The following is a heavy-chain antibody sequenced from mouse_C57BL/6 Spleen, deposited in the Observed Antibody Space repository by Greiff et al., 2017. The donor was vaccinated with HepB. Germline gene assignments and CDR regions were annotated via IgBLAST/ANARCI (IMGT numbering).Heavy chain of an antibody. Sequence: QVQLQQPGTELVKPGASVKLSCKASGYTFASYWMHWVKQRPGQGLEWIGNINPSNGGTNYNEKFKSKATLTVDKSSSTAYMQLSSLTSEDSAVYYGARYYGSSYWYFDVWGTGTTVTVSS. J-gene: IGHJ1*03. CDR1: GYTFASYW. V-gene: IGHV1-53*01. D-gene: IGHD1-1*01. CDR3: ARYYGSSYWYFDV. CDR2: INPSNGGT.